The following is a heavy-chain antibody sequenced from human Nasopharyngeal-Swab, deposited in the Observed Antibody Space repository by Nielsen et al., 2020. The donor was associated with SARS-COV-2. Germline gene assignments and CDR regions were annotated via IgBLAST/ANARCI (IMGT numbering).Heavy chain of an antibody. D-gene: IGHD6-13*01. CDR2: IKQDGSEK. CDR3: ARGGRQLTS. J-gene: IGHJ5*02. CDR1: GFPFSSYW. Sequence: GGSLRLSCAAPGFPFSSYWMSWVRQAPGKGLEWVANIKQDGSEKYYVDSVKGRFTISRDNAKNSLYLQMNSLRAEDTAVYYCARGGRQLTSWGQGTLVTVSS. V-gene: IGHV3-7*03.